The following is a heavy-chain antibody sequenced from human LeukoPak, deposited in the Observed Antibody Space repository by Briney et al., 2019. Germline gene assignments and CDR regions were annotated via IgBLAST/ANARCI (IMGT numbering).Heavy chain of an antibody. V-gene: IGHV4-34*01. D-gene: IGHD6-13*01. CDR2: INHSGST. CDR3: ARGLPNVAAARVSSWYFDL. J-gene: IGHJ2*01. CDR1: GGSFSGYY. Sequence: PSETLSLTCAVYGGSFSGYYWSWIRQPPGKGLEWIGEINHSGSTNYNPSLKSRFTISVDTSKNQFSLKLSSLTAADTAVYYCARGLPNVAAARVSSWYFDLWGRGTLVTVSS.